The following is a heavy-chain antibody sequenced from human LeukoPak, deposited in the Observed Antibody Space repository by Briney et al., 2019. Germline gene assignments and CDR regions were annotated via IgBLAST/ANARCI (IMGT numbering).Heavy chain of an antibody. CDR1: GGXISSYY. CDR2: IYDSGST. D-gene: IGHD6-25*01. V-gene: IGHV4-59*01. J-gene: IGHJ4*02. Sequence: SETLSLTCTVSGGXISSYYWNWIRQPPGKGLEWIGYIYDSGSTTYNPSLKSRVTISVDTSKNQFSLKLSPVTAADTAVYYCVTKTSSAWFLDYWGQGTLVTVSS. CDR3: VTKTSSAWFLDY.